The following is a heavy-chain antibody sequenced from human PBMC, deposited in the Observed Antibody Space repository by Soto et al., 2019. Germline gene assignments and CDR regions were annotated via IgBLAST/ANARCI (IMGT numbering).Heavy chain of an antibody. CDR2: ISYDGSKK. Sequence: QVQLVESGGGVVQPGRSLRLSCAASGFTFSSYDIHWVRQAPGKGLEWVAVISYDGSKKYYADSVKGLFTISRDNSKNPLYLQVNRLIAEDTAVYYCAKAYSGPFDVWGQGTMVTVSS. CDR1: GFTFSSYD. J-gene: IGHJ3*01. D-gene: IGHD1-26*01. V-gene: IGHV3-30*18. CDR3: AKAYSGPFDV.